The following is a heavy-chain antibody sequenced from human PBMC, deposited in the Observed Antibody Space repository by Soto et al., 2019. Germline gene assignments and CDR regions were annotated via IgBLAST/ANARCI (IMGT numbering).Heavy chain of an antibody. CDR2: TYYRSKWYN. V-gene: IGHV6-1*01. CDR3: ARGWYQLPHPLYYFDY. CDR1: GDSVSSNSAA. Sequence: QVQLQQSGPGLVKPSQTLSLTCAISGDSVSSNSAAWNWIRQSPSRGLEWLGRTYYRSKWYNDYAVSVKRRITINPDTSKNQFSLHLNSVTPEDTAVYYCARGWYQLPHPLYYFDYWGQGTLVTVSS. D-gene: IGHD2-2*01. J-gene: IGHJ4*02.